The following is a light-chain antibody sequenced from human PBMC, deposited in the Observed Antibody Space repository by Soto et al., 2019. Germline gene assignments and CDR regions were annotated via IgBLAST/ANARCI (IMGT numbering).Light chain of an antibody. J-gene: IGKJ3*01. CDR2: AAS. CDR1: QGINND. V-gene: IGKV1-27*01. CDR3: QKYNSAPFT. Sequence: DIQMTQSPPSLSASVGDRVSITCRSSQGINNDLAWYQQKPEKVPQLLIYAASTLQSGVPSRFSGSGSVTDFTLTISSLQAEDVASYYCQKYNSAPFTFGPGTKVDIK.